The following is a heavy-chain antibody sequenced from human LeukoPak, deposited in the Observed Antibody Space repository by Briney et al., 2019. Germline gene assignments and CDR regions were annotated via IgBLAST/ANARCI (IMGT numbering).Heavy chain of an antibody. D-gene: IGHD3-3*01. CDR2: VFHSGST. Sequence: PSETLSLTCALSGASISSNHYYWGWIRHSPGKGLEWIVSVFHSGSTYYNPSLKTRVTMSLDASKRQFSPNLTSVTAADTAVYYCARSPVFGVIILHFDCWGQGSLVTVSS. V-gene: IGHV4-39*07. CDR1: GASISSNHYY. CDR3: ARSPVFGVIILHFDC. J-gene: IGHJ4*02.